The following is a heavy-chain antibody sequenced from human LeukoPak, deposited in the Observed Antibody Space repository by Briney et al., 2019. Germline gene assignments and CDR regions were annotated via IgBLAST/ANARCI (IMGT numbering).Heavy chain of an antibody. D-gene: IGHD3-22*01. J-gene: IGHJ4*02. V-gene: IGHV3-30*02. CDR3: AKYFYYYESSGYYGLDY. CDR2: IRYDGSNK. CDR1: GFTFSSYG. Sequence: GGSLRLSCAASGFTFSSYGMHWVRQAPGKGLEWVAFIRYDGSNKYYADSVKGRFTISRDNSKNTLYLQMNSLRAEDTAVYYCAKYFYYYESSGYYGLDYWGQGTLVTVSS.